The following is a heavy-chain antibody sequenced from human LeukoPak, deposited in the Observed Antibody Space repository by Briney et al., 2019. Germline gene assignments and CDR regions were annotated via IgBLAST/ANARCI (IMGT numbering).Heavy chain of an antibody. CDR2: IFYSGST. CDR1: GCSISSSSYY. V-gene: IGHV4-39*01. CDR3: ARGGTLRWYTN. J-gene: IGHJ4*02. Sequence: PSETLSLTCTVSGCSISSSSYYWGWIGQPPGKGLEWIGSIFYSGSTYFNPCLNSRVNISVDMPKNQFSLKLSSVTAADTAVYYCARGGTLRWYTNWGQGTLVTVSS. D-gene: IGHD4-23*01.